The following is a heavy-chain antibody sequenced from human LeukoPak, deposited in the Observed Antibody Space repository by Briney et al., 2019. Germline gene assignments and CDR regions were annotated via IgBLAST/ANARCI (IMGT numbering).Heavy chain of an antibody. CDR2: IKQDGSET. D-gene: IGHD1-26*01. V-gene: IGHV3-7*01. CDR1: GFTLSSYW. CDR3: ARDRGGSYFSY. J-gene: IGHJ4*02. Sequence: GGSLRLSCAASGFTLSSYWMSWVRQAPGKGLEWVANIKQDGSETYYVDSVKGRFTISRDNAKNSLYLQMNSLRAEDTAVYYCARDRGGSYFSYWGQGTLVTVSS.